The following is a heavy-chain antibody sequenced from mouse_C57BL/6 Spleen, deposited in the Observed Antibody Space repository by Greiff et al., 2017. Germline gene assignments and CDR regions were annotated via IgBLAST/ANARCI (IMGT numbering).Heavy chain of an antibody. D-gene: IGHD1-1*02. V-gene: IGHV2-5*01. CDR3: AKNGNYAMDY. CDR1: GFSLTSYC. CDR2: IWRGGST. J-gene: IGHJ4*01. Sequence: VKLMESGPGLVLPSQSLSITCTVSGFSLTSYCVHWVRQSPGQGLEWLGVIWRGGSTDYNAPFMSRLSITNDNSKSQVFFKMNSLQADDTAIYYCAKNGNYAMDYWGQGTSVTVSS.